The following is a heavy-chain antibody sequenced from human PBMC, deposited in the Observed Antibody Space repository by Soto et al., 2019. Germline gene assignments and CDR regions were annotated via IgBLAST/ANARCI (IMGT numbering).Heavy chain of an antibody. J-gene: IGHJ3*02. CDR2: IHYSGST. V-gene: IGHV4-59*01. Sequence: SETLSLTCSVAGGSIGSYYWSWVLQAPGKGLEWIGHIHYSGSTNYNPSLTSRVTISVDTSKIQFSLRLTSVTAADTAMYYCARDTNYYESSNYFDDGFDIWGQGTMVTVSS. CDR1: GGSIGSYY. CDR3: ARDTNYYESSNYFDDGFDI. D-gene: IGHD3-22*01.